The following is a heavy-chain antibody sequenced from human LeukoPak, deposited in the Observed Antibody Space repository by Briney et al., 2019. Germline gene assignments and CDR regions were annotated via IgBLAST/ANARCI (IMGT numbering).Heavy chain of an antibody. D-gene: IGHD2-15*01. CDR2: INHSGST. V-gene: IGHV4-34*01. CDR3: ARGGGIYYMDV. Sequence: SETLSLTCAVYGGSFSGYYLSWIRQPPGKGLEWIGEINHSGSTNYNPSLKSRVTISVDTSKNQFSLKLSSVTAADTAVYYCARGGGIYYMDVWGKGTTVTVSS. J-gene: IGHJ6*03. CDR1: GGSFSGYY.